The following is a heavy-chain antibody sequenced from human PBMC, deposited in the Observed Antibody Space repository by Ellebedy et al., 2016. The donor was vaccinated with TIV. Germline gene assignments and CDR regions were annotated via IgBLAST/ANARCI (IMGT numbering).Heavy chain of an antibody. V-gene: IGHV6-1*01. CDR2: TYYRSKWYY. J-gene: IGHJ4*02. D-gene: IGHD6-19*01. CDR1: GDSVSSISAA. Sequence: SQTLSLTCAISGDSVSSISAAWNWIRQSPSRGLEWLGRTYYRSKWYYDYAVSVKSRITINPDTSQNQFSLQQNSVTPEDTAVYYCARGRGYGSGWCFDYWGQGTLVTVSS. CDR3: ARGRGYGSGWCFDY.